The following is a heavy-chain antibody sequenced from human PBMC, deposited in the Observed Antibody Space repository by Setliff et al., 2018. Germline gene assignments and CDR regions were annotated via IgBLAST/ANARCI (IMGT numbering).Heavy chain of an antibody. V-gene: IGHV1-18*01. CDR3: ARVESMVRGKNILRHFDY. Sequence: WASVKVSCKASGYTFDTYGISWVRQAPGQGLEWMGWVTVYNGNTKYAQNLQGRLTLTTDISTSTAYMELGSLTTDDTAVYYCARVESMVRGKNILRHFDYWGQGIQVTVSS. CDR1: GYTFDTYG. J-gene: IGHJ4*02. D-gene: IGHD3-10*01. CDR2: VTVYNGNT.